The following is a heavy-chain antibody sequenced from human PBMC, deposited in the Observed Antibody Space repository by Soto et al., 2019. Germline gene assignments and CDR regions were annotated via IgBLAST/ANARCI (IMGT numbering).Heavy chain of an antibody. CDR1: GFTFSSYA. CDR2: ISGSGGST. CDR3: AKDSRLLHYPDY. D-gene: IGHD1-26*01. J-gene: IGHJ4*02. V-gene: IGHV3-23*01. Sequence: AGSLRLSCAASGFTFSSYAMSWVRQAPGKGLEWVSAISGSGGSTYYADSVKGRFTISRDNSKNTLYLQMNSLRAEDTAVYYCAKDSRLLHYPDYWGQGTLVTVSS.